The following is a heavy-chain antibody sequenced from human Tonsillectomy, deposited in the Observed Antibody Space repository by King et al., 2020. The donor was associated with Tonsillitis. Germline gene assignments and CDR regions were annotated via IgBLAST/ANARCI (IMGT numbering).Heavy chain of an antibody. D-gene: IGHD3-3*01. CDR1: GFTFSTYA. Sequence: VQLVESGGGLVQPGGSLRLSCAASGFTFSTYAMIWARQAPGKGLEWVSSILGSGSNTYYTDSVKGRFTISRDNSRNTLYLQMNSLRAEDTAVYFCAKLRSGSYQLLDDWGQGTLVTVPS. J-gene: IGHJ4*02. CDR3: AKLRSGSYQLLDD. CDR2: ILGSGSNT. V-gene: IGHV3-23*04.